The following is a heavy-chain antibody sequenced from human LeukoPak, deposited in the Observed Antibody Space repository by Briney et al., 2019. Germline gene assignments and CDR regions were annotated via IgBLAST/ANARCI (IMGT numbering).Heavy chain of an antibody. J-gene: IGHJ4*02. CDR3: ARGSGGSTKRYYFDS. D-gene: IGHD6-19*01. CDR1: GGSISGYY. V-gene: IGHV4-4*07. CDR2: LYSSGDT. Sequence: PSETLSLTCTVSGGSISGYYWNWVRQPADRGLEWIGRLYSSGDTYYNPSLKSRLTMSVDTSKNQFSLKLRSVTAADTAVYYCARGSGGSTKRYYFDSWGQGALVTVPS.